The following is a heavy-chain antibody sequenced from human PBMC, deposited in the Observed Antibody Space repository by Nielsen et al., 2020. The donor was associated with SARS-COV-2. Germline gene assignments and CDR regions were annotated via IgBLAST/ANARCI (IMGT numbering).Heavy chain of an antibody. Sequence: SETLSLTCTVSGGSISSGGYYWSWIRQPPGKGLEWIGSIYYSGSTYYNPSLKSRVTISVDTSKNQFSLKLSSVTAADTAVYYCARLHTRIGGYWGQGTLVTVSS. CDR1: GGSISSGGYY. CDR3: ARLHTRIGGY. V-gene: IGHV4-39*01. J-gene: IGHJ4*02. D-gene: IGHD3-10*02. CDR2: IYYSGST.